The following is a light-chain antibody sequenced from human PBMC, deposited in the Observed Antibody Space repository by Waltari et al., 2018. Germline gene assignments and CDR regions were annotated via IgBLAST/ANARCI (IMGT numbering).Light chain of an antibody. CDR2: KAT. Sequence: NQVNQSPSTLAGTGRSTITNPCRASQTISSWLAWYQRKPWRAPKLLIYKATTLEGGVPSRFSGSGSGTEFTLTISSLQPDDFATYYCQQYNSYPWTFGQGTKVEVK. J-gene: IGKJ1*01. V-gene: IGKV1-5*03. CDR3: QQYNSYPWT. CDR1: QTISSW.